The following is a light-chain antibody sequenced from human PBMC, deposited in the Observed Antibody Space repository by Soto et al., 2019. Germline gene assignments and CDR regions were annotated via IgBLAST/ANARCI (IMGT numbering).Light chain of an antibody. Sequence: EIVLTQSQSTLSLSPGDRADLSCRASKSIRNSLAWYQQKPGQTPRLLIYDASNRATDIPFRFSGSGSGTDFTLTISSLEPEEFAVYYCQQRGNWPLTFGGGTKVEI. CDR2: DAS. J-gene: IGKJ4*01. CDR1: KSIRNS. CDR3: QQRGNWPLT. V-gene: IGKV3-11*01.